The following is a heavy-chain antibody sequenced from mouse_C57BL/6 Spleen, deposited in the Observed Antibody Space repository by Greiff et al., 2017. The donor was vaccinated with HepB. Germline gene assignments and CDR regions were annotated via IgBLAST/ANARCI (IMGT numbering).Heavy chain of an antibody. CDR3: ASFYYGSSYRYFDV. CDR1: GYTFTSYD. J-gene: IGHJ1*03. CDR2: IYPRDGST. V-gene: IGHV1-85*01. D-gene: IGHD1-1*01. Sequence: VHLVESGPELVKPGASVKLSCKASGYTFTSYDINWVKQRPGQGLEWIGWIYPRDGSTKYNEKFKGKATLTVDTSSSTAYMELHSLTSEDSAVYFCASFYYGSSYRYFDVWGTGTTVTVSS.